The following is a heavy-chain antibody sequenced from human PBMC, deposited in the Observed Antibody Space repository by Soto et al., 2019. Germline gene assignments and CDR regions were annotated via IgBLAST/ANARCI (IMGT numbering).Heavy chain of an antibody. Sequence: EVQLVESGGGLVQPGGSLRLSCAASGFTFSSYWMSWVRQAPGKGLEWVANIKQDGSEKYYVDSVKGRFTISRDNAKNSLYLQMNSLRTEDTAVYYCARDPPAYGDYVRAYYYGMDVSGQGTTVTVSS. J-gene: IGHJ6*02. CDR1: GFTFSSYW. CDR3: ARDPPAYGDYVRAYYYGMDV. V-gene: IGHV3-7*01. D-gene: IGHD4-17*01. CDR2: IKQDGSEK.